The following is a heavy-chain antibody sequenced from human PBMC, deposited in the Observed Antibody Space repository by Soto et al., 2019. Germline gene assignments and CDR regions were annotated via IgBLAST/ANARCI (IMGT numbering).Heavy chain of an antibody. CDR2: IWYDGSNK. CDR3: ARAKIGGTSFWFDP. D-gene: IGHD1-1*01. CDR1: GFTFSSYG. J-gene: IGHJ5*02. Sequence: QVQLVESGGGVVQPGRSLRLSCAASGFTFSSYGMHWVRQAPGKGLEWVAVIWYDGSNKYYADSVKGRFTISRDNSKNTLYLQMNSLRAEDTALYYCARAKIGGTSFWFDPWGQGTLVTVSS. V-gene: IGHV3-33*01.